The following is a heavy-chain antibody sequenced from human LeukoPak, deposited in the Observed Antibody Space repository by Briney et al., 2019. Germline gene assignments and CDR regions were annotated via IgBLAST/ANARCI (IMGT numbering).Heavy chain of an antibody. CDR1: GYTFTNNY. D-gene: IGHD4/OR15-4a*01. J-gene: IGHJ4*02. CDR2: IYPRDGST. V-gene: IGHV1-46*01. CDR3: ARGSHGAFDY. Sequence: ASVKVSCKASGYTFTNNYLHWVRQAPGQGLEWMGMIYPRDGSTSYAQNFQGRVTVTRDTSTTTVHMELRGLRSEDTAVYYCARGSHGAFDYWGQGTLVTVSS.